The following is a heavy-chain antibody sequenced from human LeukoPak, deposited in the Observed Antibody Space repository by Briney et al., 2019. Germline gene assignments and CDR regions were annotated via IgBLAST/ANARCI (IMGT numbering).Heavy chain of an antibody. D-gene: IGHD3-9*01. CDR1: GFTFSSYS. V-gene: IGHV3-21*01. CDR2: ISSSSSYI. CDR3: ARDRLRYFDWPPRAFDI. Sequence: GGSLRLSCAASGFTFSSYSMNWVRQAPGKGLEWVSSISSSSSYIYYADSVKGRFTIFRDNAKNSLYLQMNSLRAEDTAVYYCARDRLRYFDWPPRAFDIWGQGTMVTVSS. J-gene: IGHJ3*02.